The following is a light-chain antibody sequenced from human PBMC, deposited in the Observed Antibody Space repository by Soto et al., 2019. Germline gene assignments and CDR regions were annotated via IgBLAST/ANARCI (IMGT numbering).Light chain of an antibody. Sequence: EIGWTPCAAKRSLSPEKVGLLSCRDSQSVSSYLAWYQQKPGQAPRLLIYDASNRATGIPARFSGSGSGTDFTLIISRQAPEDFAVYYGQQRSNWPTFGQGTKVDIK. J-gene: IGKJ1*01. CDR1: QSVSSY. CDR3: QQRSNWPT. V-gene: IGKV3-11*01. CDR2: DAS.